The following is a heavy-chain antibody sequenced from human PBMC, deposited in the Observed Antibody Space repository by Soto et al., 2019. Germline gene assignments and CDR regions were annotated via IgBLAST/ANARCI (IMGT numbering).Heavy chain of an antibody. D-gene: IGHD3-22*01. CDR2: ISSGGGTT. CDR1: GFSFSDYY. V-gene: IGHV3-11*01. CDR3: VREVAGNYYEGGRF. J-gene: IGHJ4*02. Sequence: LRLSCAASGFSFSDYYMSWIRQAPGKGLQWVSFISSGGGTTHYADSVRGRFTVSRDNAKNALYLQMNSLRADDTAVYYCVREVAGNYYEGGRFWGQGTLVTVSS.